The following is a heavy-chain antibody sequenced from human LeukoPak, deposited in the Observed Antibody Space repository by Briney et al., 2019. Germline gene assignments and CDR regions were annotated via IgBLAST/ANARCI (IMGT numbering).Heavy chain of an antibody. CDR1: GDSVSSNRAG. V-gene: IGHV6-1*01. D-gene: IGHD6-19*01. CDR3: ARDQDSSGWYDLDY. CDR2: TYYRSKWYN. Sequence: SQTLSLTCAISGDSVSSNRAGWNWIRQSPSRGLEWLGRTYYRSKWYNDYAVSVKSRITINPDTSKNQFSLQLNSVTPEDTAVYYCARDQDSSGWYDLDYWGQGTLVTVSS. J-gene: IGHJ4*02.